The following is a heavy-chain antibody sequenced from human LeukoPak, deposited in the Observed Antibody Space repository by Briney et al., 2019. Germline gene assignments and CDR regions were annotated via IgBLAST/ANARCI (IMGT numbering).Heavy chain of an antibody. CDR2: IRYDGSNK. Sequence: QAGGFLRLSCAASGFTFSSCGMHWVRQAPGKGLEWVAFIRYDGSNKYYADSVKGRFTISRDNSKNTLYLQMNSLRAEDTAVYYCAKDGELRFLEWSPSHYYYYMDVWGKGTTVTVSS. CDR1: GFTFSSCG. D-gene: IGHD3-3*01. CDR3: AKDGELRFLEWSPSHYYYYMDV. V-gene: IGHV3-30*02. J-gene: IGHJ6*03.